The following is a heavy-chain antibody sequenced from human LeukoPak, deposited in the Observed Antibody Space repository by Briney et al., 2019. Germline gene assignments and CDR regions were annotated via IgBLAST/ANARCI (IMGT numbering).Heavy chain of an antibody. CDR3: AKSNGYGLVDI. D-gene: IGHD3-10*01. V-gene: IGHV4-38-2*02. Sequence: SETLSLTCTVSGYSISSGFYWGWIRQPPGKGLEWIGSIYHSGSTYYSPSLKSRVTISLDTSRNQFSLKLTSVTAADTAVYYCAKSNGYGLVDIWGQGTMVTVSS. CDR1: GYSISSGFY. CDR2: IYHSGST. J-gene: IGHJ3*02.